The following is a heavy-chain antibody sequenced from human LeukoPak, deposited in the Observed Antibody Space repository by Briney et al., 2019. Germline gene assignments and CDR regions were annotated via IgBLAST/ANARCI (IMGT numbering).Heavy chain of an antibody. CDR1: GFTFSSYA. CDR3: AKSPAPASYYYYEDV. Sequence: GGSLRLSCAAAGFTFSSYAMSWVRQAPGKGLEWVSAISGSGGSTYYADSVKGRFTISKDNSKTTLYLQMNSPRADGSAVYYCAKSPAPASYYYYEDVWGKGTTVTVSS. CDR2: ISGSGGST. J-gene: IGHJ6*03. V-gene: IGHV3-23*01.